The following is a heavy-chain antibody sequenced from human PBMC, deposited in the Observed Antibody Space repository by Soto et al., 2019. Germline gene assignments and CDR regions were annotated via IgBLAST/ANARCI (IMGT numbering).Heavy chain of an antibody. Sequence: PSETLSLTCTVSGGSISSYYWSWIRQPPGKGLEWIGYIYYSGSTNYNPSLKSRVTISVDTSKNQFSLKLSSVTAADTAVYYCARGGPWDQLLYLDYWGQGTLVTVSS. V-gene: IGHV4-59*08. J-gene: IGHJ4*02. CDR1: GGSISSYY. D-gene: IGHD2-2*02. CDR2: IYYSGST. CDR3: ARGGPWDQLLYLDY.